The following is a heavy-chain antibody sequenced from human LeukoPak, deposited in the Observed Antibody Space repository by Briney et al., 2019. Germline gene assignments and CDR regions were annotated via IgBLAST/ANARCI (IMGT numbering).Heavy chain of an antibody. Sequence: GSLRLSCAASGFTFSSYWMHWVRQAPGKGLVWVSAINNGGSTTAYADSVKGRFTISRDNAKNTLYLQMNSLRAEGTAVYYCARAVAGTSFTNWGQGTLVTVSS. D-gene: IGHD6-19*01. J-gene: IGHJ4*02. CDR2: INNGGSTT. CDR3: ARAVAGTSFTN. V-gene: IGHV3-74*01. CDR1: GFTFSSYW.